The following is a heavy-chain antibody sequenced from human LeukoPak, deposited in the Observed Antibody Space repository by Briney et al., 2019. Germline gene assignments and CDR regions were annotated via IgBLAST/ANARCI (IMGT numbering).Heavy chain of an antibody. CDR3: ARCGSYCY. CDR2: VNLSDGKT. J-gene: IGHJ4*02. Sequence: ASVKVSCKASGYTFTNFYIHWVRQAPGQGLEWMGIVNLSDGKTNYAQKFQGRVTITADKSTSTAYMELSSLRSEDTAVHYCARCGSYCYWGQGTLVTVSS. D-gene: IGHD1-26*01. CDR1: GYTFTNFY. V-gene: IGHV1-46*01.